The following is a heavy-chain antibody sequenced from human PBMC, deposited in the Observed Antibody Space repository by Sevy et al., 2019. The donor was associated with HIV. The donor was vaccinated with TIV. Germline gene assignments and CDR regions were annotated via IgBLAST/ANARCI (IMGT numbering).Heavy chain of an antibody. Sequence: SETLSLTCTVSGGSISSSSHYWGWIRQPPGKGLEWIGSIYYSGSTYYNPSLKSRVTISVDTSKNQFSLKLSSVTAADTAVYYCARQRLFHPHTAMGDYWGQGTLVTVSS. J-gene: IGHJ4*02. V-gene: IGHV4-39*01. CDR2: IYYSGST. CDR3: ARQRLFHPHTAMGDY. CDR1: GGSISSSSHY. D-gene: IGHD5-18*01.